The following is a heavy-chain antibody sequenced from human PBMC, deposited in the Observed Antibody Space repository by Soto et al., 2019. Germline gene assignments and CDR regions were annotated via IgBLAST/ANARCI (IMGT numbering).Heavy chain of an antibody. V-gene: IGHV1-18*01. CDR3: ARVLPPFDP. CDR2: INAYNGNT. Sequence: QVQLVQSGAEVKKPGASVKVSCKASGYTFTSYGISWVRQAPGQGLEWMGWINAYNGNTNYAQKLQGRVTMTTDTPPSAASTELRSVRSDDTAVYYCARVLPPFDPWGQGTLVTVSS. CDR1: GYTFTSYG. J-gene: IGHJ5*02.